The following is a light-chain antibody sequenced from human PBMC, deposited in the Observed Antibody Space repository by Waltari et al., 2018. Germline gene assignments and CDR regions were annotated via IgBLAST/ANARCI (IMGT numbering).Light chain of an antibody. Sequence: QAALTQPPSVSGSPGQSVTFSCTGTTSDIGFYDYVSWYQLYPGKAPKLMIYDVNKRPSGVSLRFSGSKPANTASLTISGLQTEDEADYFCSSYAGSSTFIFGTGTRLTVL. J-gene: IGLJ1*01. CDR1: TSDIGFYDY. CDR3: SSYAGSSTFI. CDR2: DVN. V-gene: IGLV2-11*01.